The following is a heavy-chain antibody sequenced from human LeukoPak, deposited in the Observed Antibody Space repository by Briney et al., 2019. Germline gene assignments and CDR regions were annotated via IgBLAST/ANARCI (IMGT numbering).Heavy chain of an antibody. CDR3: ARRVLNWFDP. CDR2: IYYTGST. V-gene: IGHV4-39*07. CDR1: GGSISSTGYY. J-gene: IGHJ5*02. Sequence: SETLSLTCTVYGGSISSTGYYWGWIRQPPGKGLEWLGNIYYTGSTYFNPSLKSRVTISVDTSKNQFSLKLSSVTAADTAVYYCARRVLNWFDPWGQGTLVTVSS.